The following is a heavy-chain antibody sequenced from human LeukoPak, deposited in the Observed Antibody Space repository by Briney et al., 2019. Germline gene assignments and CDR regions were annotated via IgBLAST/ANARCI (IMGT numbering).Heavy chain of an antibody. V-gene: IGHV3-21*01. CDR3: ARGGGYCGAECFGIDY. CDR1: GFTFSSYG. J-gene: IGHJ4*02. D-gene: IGHD2-21*01. Sequence: GGSLRLSCAASGFTFSSYGMHWVRQAPGKGLEWVSSISISSSSTYYADSLKGRFTISRDNAKNSLYLQMNGLRVEDTAVYYCARGGGYCGAECFGIDYWGQGTLVTVSS. CDR2: ISISSSST.